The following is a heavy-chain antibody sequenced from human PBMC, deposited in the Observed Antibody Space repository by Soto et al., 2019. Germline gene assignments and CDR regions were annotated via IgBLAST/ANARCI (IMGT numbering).Heavy chain of an antibody. J-gene: IGHJ4*02. Sequence: PGGSLRLSCAASGFTFSSYSMTWVRQAPGKGLEWVSSISSSSSYIYYADSVKGRFTISRDNAKNSLYLQMNSLRAADTAVYYCARDVAVAGTEFDYWGQGALVTVSS. D-gene: IGHD6-19*01. CDR1: GFTFSSYS. V-gene: IGHV3-21*01. CDR3: ARDVAVAGTEFDY. CDR2: ISSSSSYI.